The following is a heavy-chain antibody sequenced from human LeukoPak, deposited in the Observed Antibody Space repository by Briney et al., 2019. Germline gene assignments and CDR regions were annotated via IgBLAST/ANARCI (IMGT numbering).Heavy chain of an antibody. CDR3: ARIPFTMVRGVTAYYYYGMDV. CDR1: GFTFSSYS. D-gene: IGHD3-10*01. J-gene: IGHJ6*04. CDR2: ISSSSSYI. Sequence: GGSLGLSCAASGFTFSSYSMNWVRQAPGKGLEWVSSISSSSSYIYYADSVKGRFTISRDNAKNSLYLQMNSLRAEDTAVYYCARIPFTMVRGVTAYYYYGMDVWGKGTTVTVSS. V-gene: IGHV3-21*01.